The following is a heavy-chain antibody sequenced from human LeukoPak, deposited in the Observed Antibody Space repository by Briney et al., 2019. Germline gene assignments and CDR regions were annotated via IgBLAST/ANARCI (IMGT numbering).Heavy chain of an antibody. D-gene: IGHD3-22*01. Sequence: ASVKVSCKASGYTFTSYGSSWVRQAPGQGLEWMGWISAYNGNTNYAQKLQGRVTMTADTSTSTAYMELRSLRSDDTAVYYCARDGYYDSSGYEYFQHWGQGTLVTVSS. CDR3: ARDGYYDSSGYEYFQH. J-gene: IGHJ1*01. V-gene: IGHV1-18*01. CDR2: ISAYNGNT. CDR1: GYTFTSYG.